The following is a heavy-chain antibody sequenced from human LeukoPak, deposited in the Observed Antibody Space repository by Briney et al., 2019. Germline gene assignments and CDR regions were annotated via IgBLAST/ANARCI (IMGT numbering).Heavy chain of an antibody. D-gene: IGHD3-22*01. Sequence: SETLSLTCTVSGGSISSSSYYWGWIRQPPGKGLEWIGSIYYSGSTYYNPSLKSRVTIPVDTSKNQFSLKLSSVTAADTAVYYCARVHVGGYYPYYFDYWGQGTLVTVSS. J-gene: IGHJ4*02. V-gene: IGHV4-39*07. CDR2: IYYSGST. CDR3: ARVHVGGYYPYYFDY. CDR1: GGSISSSSYY.